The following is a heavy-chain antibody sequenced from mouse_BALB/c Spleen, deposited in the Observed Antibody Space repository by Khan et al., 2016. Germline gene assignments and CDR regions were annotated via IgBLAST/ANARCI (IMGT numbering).Heavy chain of an antibody. CDR2: IDTNTGEP. Sequence: QIQLVQSGPELKKPGETVKISCKASGYSFTNYGMNWVKQAPGKGLKWMGWIDTNTGEPTYAEEFKGRFAFSLETSAITAYLQINNLKNDDTATCCCTKWEYGYGWFAYWGQGTLVTVSA. CDR1: GYSFTNYG. V-gene: IGHV9-3*02. D-gene: IGHD2-2*01. J-gene: IGHJ3*01. CDR3: TKWEYGYGWFAY.